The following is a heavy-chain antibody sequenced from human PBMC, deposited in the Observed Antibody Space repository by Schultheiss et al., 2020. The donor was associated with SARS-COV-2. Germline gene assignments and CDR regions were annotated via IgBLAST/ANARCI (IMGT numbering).Heavy chain of an antibody. CDR1: GFTVSSNY. V-gene: IGHV3-53*05. CDR3: AARSAGSAPGWFDP. CDR2: IYSGGST. Sequence: GGSLRLSCAASGFTVSSNYMSWVRQAPGKGLEWVSVIYSGGSTYYADSVKGRFTISRDNSKNTLYLQMNSLRAEDTAVYYCAARSAGSAPGWFDPWGQGTLVTVSS. J-gene: IGHJ5*02. D-gene: IGHD2-15*01.